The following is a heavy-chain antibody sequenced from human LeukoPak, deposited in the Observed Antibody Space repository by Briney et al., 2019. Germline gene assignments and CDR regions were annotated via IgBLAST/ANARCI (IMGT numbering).Heavy chain of an antibody. CDR1: GFTFSSYA. Sequence: GGSLRLSCAASGFTFSSYAMSWVRQAPGKGLEWVSAISASGGSTYYAGSVKGRFTISRDNSKNTLYLQMNGLRAEDTAVYYCAKGSSGYDAFDIWGQGTMVTVSS. CDR3: AKGSSGYDAFDI. D-gene: IGHD5-12*01. J-gene: IGHJ3*02. CDR2: ISASGGST. V-gene: IGHV3-23*01.